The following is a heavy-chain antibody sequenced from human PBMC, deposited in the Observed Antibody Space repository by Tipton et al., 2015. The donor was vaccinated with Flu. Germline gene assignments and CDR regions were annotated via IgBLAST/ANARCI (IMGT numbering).Heavy chain of an antibody. J-gene: IGHJ3*02. CDR1: GFTFDDYA. CDR3: AKKGSSSWYEDAFDI. D-gene: IGHD6-13*01. CDR2: ISWNSGSI. V-gene: IGHV3-9*01. Sequence: RSLRLSCAASGFTFDDYAMHWVRQAPGKGLEWVSGISWNSGSIGYADSVKGRFTIARDNAKNSLYLQMNSLGAEDTALYYCAKKGSSSWYEDAFDIWGQGTMVTVSS.